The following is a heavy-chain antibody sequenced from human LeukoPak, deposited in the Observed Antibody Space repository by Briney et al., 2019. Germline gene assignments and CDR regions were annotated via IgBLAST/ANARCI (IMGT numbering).Heavy chain of an antibody. J-gene: IGHJ6*02. CDR3: ATDTVSYYYGMDV. CDR1: GFTFSSYA. CDR2: ISGSGGSS. V-gene: IGHV3-23*01. Sequence: GGSLRLSCAASGFTFSSYAMSWVRQAPGKGLEWVSAISGSGGSSYYADSVKGRFTISRDNSKNTLYLQMNSLRAEDTAVYYCATDTVSYYYGMDVWGQGTTVTVSS. D-gene: IGHD4-11*01.